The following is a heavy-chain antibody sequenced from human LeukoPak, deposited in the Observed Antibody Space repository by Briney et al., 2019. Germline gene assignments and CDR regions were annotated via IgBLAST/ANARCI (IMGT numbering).Heavy chain of an antibody. CDR1: GFTFSSNA. V-gene: IGHV3-23*01. J-gene: IGHJ4*02. D-gene: IGHD6-13*01. Sequence: GGSLRLSCAASGFTFSSNAMSWVRQAPGKGLEWVSCISGSGDSSHYADSVKGRFTISRDNSKNTLYLQMNSLRAEDTAVYYCAKCAVGPAYSSSWYEFDSWGQGTLVTVSS. CDR2: ISGSGDSS. CDR3: AKCAVGPAYSSSWYEFDS.